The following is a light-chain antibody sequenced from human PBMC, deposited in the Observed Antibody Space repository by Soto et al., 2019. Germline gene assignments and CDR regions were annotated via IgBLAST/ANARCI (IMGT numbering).Light chain of an antibody. J-gene: IGKJ2*01. CDR1: QSVSSSY. Sequence: EIVLTQSPGTLSLSPGDRATLSCRASQSVSSSYLAWYQQKPGQAPRLLIYGASIRATGIPDRFSGSGSGTDFTRTISRLEPEDFAVYYCQQYGSSPPTFGQGTKLEI. V-gene: IGKV3-20*01. CDR2: GAS. CDR3: QQYGSSPPT.